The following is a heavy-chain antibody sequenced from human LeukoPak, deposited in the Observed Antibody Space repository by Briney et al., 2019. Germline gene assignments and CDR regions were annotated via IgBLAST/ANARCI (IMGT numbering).Heavy chain of an antibody. D-gene: IGHD5-18*01. J-gene: IGHJ4*02. CDR1: GGSISSSTYY. CDR3: AILGYSYGFYYFDY. Sequence: SETLSLTCTVSGGSISSSTYYWGWIRQPPGKGLEWNGSIYYSGSTYYNPSLKSRVTISVDTSKIQFSLKLSSVAAADTAVYYCAILGYSYGFYYFDYWGQGTLVTVSS. V-gene: IGHV4-39*01. CDR2: IYYSGST.